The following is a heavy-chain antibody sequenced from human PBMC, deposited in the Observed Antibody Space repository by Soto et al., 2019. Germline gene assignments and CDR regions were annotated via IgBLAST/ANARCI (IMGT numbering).Heavy chain of an antibody. D-gene: IGHD3-10*02. CDR3: AGGYTDYVDHSYDFDS. J-gene: IGHJ4*02. CDR1: GGTFSTSL. V-gene: IGHV1-69*01. CDR2: IIPIFGTP. Sequence: QVQLVQSGAEVKKPGSSVKVSCKASGGTFSTSLISWVRQAPGQGLEWMGGIIPIFGTPNYAQKLQGRVTITADESTSTVYMELNSLGSEDTAMYYCAGGYTDYVDHSYDFDSWGQGTQVTVSS.